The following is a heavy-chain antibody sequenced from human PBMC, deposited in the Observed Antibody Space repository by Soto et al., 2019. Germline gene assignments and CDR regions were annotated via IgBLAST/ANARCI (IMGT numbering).Heavy chain of an antibody. CDR1: GGTFSSYA. D-gene: IGHD5-12*01. Sequence: SVKVSCKASGGTFSSYAISWVRQAPGQGLEWMGGIIPIFGTANYAQKFQGRVTITADESTSTAYMELSSLRSEDTAVYYCARDRNIVPTIYNYYGMDVWGQGTTVTVSS. CDR2: IIPIFGTA. CDR3: ARDRNIVPTIYNYYGMDV. V-gene: IGHV1-69*13. J-gene: IGHJ6*02.